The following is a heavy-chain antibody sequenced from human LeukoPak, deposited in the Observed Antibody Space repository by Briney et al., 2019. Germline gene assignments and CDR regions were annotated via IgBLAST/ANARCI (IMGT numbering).Heavy chain of an antibody. V-gene: IGHV3-23*01. CDR3: AREGIYDYVWGSYRYPIDY. D-gene: IGHD3-16*02. J-gene: IGHJ4*02. Sequence: GGSLRLSCAASGFTFSSYAMSWVRQAPGKGLEGVSAISGSGGSTYYADSVKGRFTISRDNSKNTLYLQMNSLRAEDTAVYYCAREGIYDYVWGSYRYPIDYSGQGTLVTVSS. CDR1: GFTFSSYA. CDR2: ISGSGGST.